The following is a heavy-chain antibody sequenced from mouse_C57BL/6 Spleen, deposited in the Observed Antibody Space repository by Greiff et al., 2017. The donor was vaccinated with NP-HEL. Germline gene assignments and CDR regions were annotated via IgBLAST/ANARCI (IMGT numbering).Heavy chain of an antibody. CDR1: GFTFSSYA. D-gene: IGHD2-2*01. V-gene: IGHV5-9-1*02. CDR2: ISSGGDYI. J-gene: IGHJ4*01. CDR3: TRDGYDGDAMDY. Sequence: EVKLMESGEGLVKPGGSLKLSCAASGFTFSSYAMSWVRQTPEKRLEWVAYISSGGDYIYYADTVKGRFTISRDNARNTLYLQMSSLKSEDTAMYYCTRDGYDGDAMDYWGQGTSVTVSS.